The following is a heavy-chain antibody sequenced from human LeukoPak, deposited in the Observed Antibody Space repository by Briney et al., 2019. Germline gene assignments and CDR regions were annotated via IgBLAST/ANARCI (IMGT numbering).Heavy chain of an antibody. CDR2: IYYSGST. CDR3: ARGPNWFDP. CDR1: GGSISSYY. J-gene: IGHJ5*02. V-gene: IGHV4-59*01. Sequence: SETLSLTCTVSGGSISSYYWSWIRPPPGKGLEWIGYIYYSGSTNYNPSLKSRVTISVDTSKNQCSLKLSSVTAADTAVYYCARGPNWFDPWGQGTLVTVSS.